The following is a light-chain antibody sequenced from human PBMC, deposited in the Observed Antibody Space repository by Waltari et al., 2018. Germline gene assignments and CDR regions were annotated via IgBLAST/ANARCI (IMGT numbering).Light chain of an antibody. V-gene: IGLV1-36*01. CDR3: SAWDDSLDGPV. CDR2: HND. J-gene: IGLJ3*02. Sequence: QSVLTQPPSVSEAPRQRVTISCSGTLFNIGNNAVSWYQQLPGRAPTLLLSHNDPRPSGVSDRFSGSKSGTSASLAISGLQSEDEGEYFCSAWDDSLDGPVFGGGTKVTVL. CDR1: LFNIGNNA.